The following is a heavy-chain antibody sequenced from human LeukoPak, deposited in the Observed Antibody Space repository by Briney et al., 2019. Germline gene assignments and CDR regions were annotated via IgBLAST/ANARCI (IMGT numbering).Heavy chain of an antibody. CDR1: GGSITTYY. V-gene: IGHV4-4*07. CDR3: ARETYYYDSSGYSPGAFDI. Sequence: SETLSLTCTVSGGSITTYYWSWIRQPPGKGLEWIGRIYTSGSTNYNPSLKSRVTMSVDTSKNQFSLKLSSVTAADTAVYYCARETYYYDSSGYSPGAFDIWGQGTMVTVSS. CDR2: IYTSGST. D-gene: IGHD3-22*01. J-gene: IGHJ3*02.